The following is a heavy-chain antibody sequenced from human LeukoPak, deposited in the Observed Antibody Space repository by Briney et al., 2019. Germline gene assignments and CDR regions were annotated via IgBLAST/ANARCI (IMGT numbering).Heavy chain of an antibody. V-gene: IGHV4-4*07. D-gene: IGHD3-10*01. CDR3: ARAGYIISSYRFDY. Sequence: SETLSLTCSVSGGSINSYWWSWIRQPAGKGLEFIGRIYTTGMTNYNPSLKSRVSMSVDTSKNQFSLELRSVTAADTAVYFCARAGYIISSYRFDYWGQGALVTVSS. CDR2: IYTTGMT. J-gene: IGHJ4*02. CDR1: GGSINSYW.